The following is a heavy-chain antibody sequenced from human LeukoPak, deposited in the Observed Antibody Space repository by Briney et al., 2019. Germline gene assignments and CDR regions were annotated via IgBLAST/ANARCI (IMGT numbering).Heavy chain of an antibody. Sequence: TSETLSLTCTVSGGSISSYYWSWIRQPPGKGLEWIGYIYYSGSTNYNPSLKSRVTISVDTSKNQFSLKLSSVTAADTAVYYCARDDGDTGLDYWGQGTLVTVSS. CDR2: IYYSGST. CDR1: GGSISSYY. D-gene: IGHD2-21*02. V-gene: IGHV4-59*01. CDR3: ARDDGDTGLDY. J-gene: IGHJ4*02.